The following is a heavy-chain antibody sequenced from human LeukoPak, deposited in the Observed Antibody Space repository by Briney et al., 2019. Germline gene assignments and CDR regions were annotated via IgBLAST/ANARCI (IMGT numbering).Heavy chain of an antibody. CDR3: ARAGVWDYSDTSGYHNGAFDI. CDR1: GYTFTGYY. D-gene: IGHD3-22*01. V-gene: IGHV1-2*02. CDR2: INPNSGGT. Sequence: ASVKVSCKASGYTFTGYYMHWVRQAPGQGLEWMGRINPNSGGTNYAQRFQGRVTMTRDTSISTAYMELSRLRSDDTAIYYCARAGVWDYSDTSGYHNGAFDIWGQGTMVAVSS. J-gene: IGHJ3*02.